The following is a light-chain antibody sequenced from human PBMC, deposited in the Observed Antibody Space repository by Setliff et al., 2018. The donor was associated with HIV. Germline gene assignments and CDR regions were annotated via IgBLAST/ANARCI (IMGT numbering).Light chain of an antibody. Sequence: SYELTQPPSVSAAPGETASITCGGNNIGSKSVHWYQQKPGQAPVLVVYDDSHRPSGIPARFSGSNSGYTATLTISRVEAGDEADYYCQVWHSSSDHYVFGIGTKVTVL. J-gene: IGLJ1*01. CDR2: DDS. V-gene: IGLV3-21*02. CDR3: QVWHSSSDHYV. CDR1: NIGSKS.